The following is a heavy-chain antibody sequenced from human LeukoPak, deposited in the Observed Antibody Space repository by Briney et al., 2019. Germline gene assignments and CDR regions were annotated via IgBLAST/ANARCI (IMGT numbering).Heavy chain of an antibody. J-gene: IGHJ6*03. CDR3: ARVLGVDDILTGYHRSNYYYYYMDV. Sequence: ASVKVSCKASGGTFSSYAISWVRQAPGQGLEWMGGIIPIFGTANYAQKFQGRVTITADKSTSTAYMELSSLRSEDTAVYYCARVLGVDDILTGYHRSNYYYYYMDVWGKGTTVTISS. CDR1: GGTFSSYA. CDR2: IIPIFGTA. D-gene: IGHD3-9*01. V-gene: IGHV1-69*06.